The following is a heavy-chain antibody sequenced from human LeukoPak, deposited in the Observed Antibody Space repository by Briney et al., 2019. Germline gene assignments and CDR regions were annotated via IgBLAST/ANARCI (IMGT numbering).Heavy chain of an antibody. CDR2: ISYDGSNK. CDR1: GFTFSSYA. Sequence: GGSLRLSCAASGFTFSSYAMHWVRQAPGKGLEWVAVISYDGSNKYYADSVKGRFTISRDNSKNTLYLQMNSLRAEDTAVYYCVRDGNYYDSSGYPSRWGQGTLVTVSS. J-gene: IGHJ4*02. V-gene: IGHV3-30-3*01. CDR3: VRDGNYYDSSGYPSR. D-gene: IGHD3-22*01.